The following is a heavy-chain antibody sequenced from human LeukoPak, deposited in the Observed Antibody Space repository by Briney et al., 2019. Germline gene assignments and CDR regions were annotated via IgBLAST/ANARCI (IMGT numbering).Heavy chain of an antibody. J-gene: IGHJ4*02. Sequence: KPSETLSLTCTVSGGSISSSSYYWSWIRQPPGKGLEWIGYIYYSGGTNYNPSLKSRVTISVDTSKNQFSLKLSSVTAADTAVYYCARDSTGYYAFDYWGQGTLLTVSS. D-gene: IGHD3-22*01. V-gene: IGHV4-61*01. CDR2: IYYSGGT. CDR3: ARDSTGYYAFDY. CDR1: GGSISSSSYY.